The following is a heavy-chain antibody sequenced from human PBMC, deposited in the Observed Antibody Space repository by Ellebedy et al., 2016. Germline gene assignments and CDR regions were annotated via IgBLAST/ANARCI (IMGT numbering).Heavy chain of an antibody. CDR1: GFTFDDYA. CDR2: ISWNSGSI. CDR3: ARDAAIYGSGSFHY. Sequence: GGSLRLSYAASGFTFDDYAMHWVRQAPGKGLEWVSGISWNSGSIGYADSVKGRFTISRDNSKNTLYLQMNSLRAEDTAVYYCARDAAIYGSGSFHYWGQGTLVTVSS. D-gene: IGHD3-10*01. V-gene: IGHV3-9*01. J-gene: IGHJ4*02.